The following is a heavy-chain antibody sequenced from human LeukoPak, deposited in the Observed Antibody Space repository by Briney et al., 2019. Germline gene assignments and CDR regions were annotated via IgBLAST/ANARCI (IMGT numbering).Heavy chain of an antibody. V-gene: IGHV3-23*01. CDR3: AKGDTAMVPDSYYYYGMDV. D-gene: IGHD5-18*01. J-gene: IGHJ6*04. Sequence: GGSLRLSCAASGFTFSSYAMSWVRQAPGKGLEWVSAIKGRFTISRDNSKNTLYLQMNSLRAEDTAVYYCAKGDTAMVPDSYYYYGMDVWGKGTTVTVSS. CDR1: GFTFSSYA. CDR2: I.